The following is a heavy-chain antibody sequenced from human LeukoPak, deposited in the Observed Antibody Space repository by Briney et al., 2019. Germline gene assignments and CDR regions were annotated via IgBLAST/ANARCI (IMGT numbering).Heavy chain of an antibody. CDR3: ARVSGSGSYLIDY. CDR1: GGSFGGYY. V-gene: IGHV4-34*01. D-gene: IGHD3-10*01. CDR2: INHSGST. J-gene: IGHJ4*02. Sequence: PSETLSLTCAVYGGSFGGYYWSWIRQPLGKGLEWIGEINHSGSTNYNPSLKSQVTISVDTSKNQFSLKLSSVTAADTAVYYCARVSGSGSYLIDYWGQGTLVTVSS.